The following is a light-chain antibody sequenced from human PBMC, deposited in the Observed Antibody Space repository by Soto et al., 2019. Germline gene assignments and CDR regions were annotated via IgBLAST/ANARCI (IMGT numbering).Light chain of an antibody. CDR2: EGT. CDR1: SSDIGRYKF. CDR3: SSSTNTNTLVI. V-gene: IGLV2-14*01. J-gene: IGLJ2*01. Sequence: QSALTQPASVSGSPGQSVTISCTGTSSDIGRYKFVSWFQQHPGNAPKLLIFEGTNRPSGVSNRFSGSKSGNTASLTISGLQAEDEAIYFCSSSTNTNTLVIFGGGTKLTVL.